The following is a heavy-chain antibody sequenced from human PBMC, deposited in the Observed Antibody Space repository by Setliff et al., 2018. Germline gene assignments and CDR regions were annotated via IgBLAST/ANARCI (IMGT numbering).Heavy chain of an antibody. Sequence: GGSLRLSCAASGFTFTNYIIHWVRQVPGKGLEWVAVMSLDETNKDYAASVRGRFTISRDISKNTLYLQMNGLRAEDKAVDYCAIESYNFWSGYYDYYYYYGMDVWGQGTTVTVSS. D-gene: IGHD3-3*01. J-gene: IGHJ6*02. CDR1: GFTFTNYI. V-gene: IGHV3-30-3*01. CDR2: MSLDETNK. CDR3: AIESYNFWSGYYDYYYYYGMDV.